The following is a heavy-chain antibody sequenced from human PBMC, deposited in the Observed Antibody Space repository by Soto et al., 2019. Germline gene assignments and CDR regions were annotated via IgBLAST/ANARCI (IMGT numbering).Heavy chain of an antibody. D-gene: IGHD4-17*01. V-gene: IGHV3-23*01. J-gene: IGHJ4*02. Sequence: EVQLLESGGGLVQPGGSLRLSCAASEFTFSTYAMSWIRQAPGKGLEWVSAISGSGGGTYYADSVKDRFTISRDNSKNTLYLQMNNLRVEDTAVYFCAKGSHGDYGHWGKGTLVTVSS. CDR2: ISGSGGGT. CDR1: EFTFSTYA. CDR3: AKGSHGDYGH.